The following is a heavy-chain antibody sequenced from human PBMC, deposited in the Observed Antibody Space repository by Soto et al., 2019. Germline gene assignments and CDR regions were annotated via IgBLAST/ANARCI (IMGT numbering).Heavy chain of an antibody. D-gene: IGHD3-16*01. Sequence: EVHLVEAGGGLVKPGGSLTLSCAASGFTFGSFTLNWVRQAPGKGLEWVSSISSSSAYIYYADSVKGRFTISRDNARSTLYLQLNSLRRDDTAVYFCARDGLTFWGDWGQGTLVAVSS. J-gene: IGHJ4*02. CDR2: ISSSSAYI. CDR1: GFTFGSFT. V-gene: IGHV3-21*06. CDR3: ARDGLTFWGD.